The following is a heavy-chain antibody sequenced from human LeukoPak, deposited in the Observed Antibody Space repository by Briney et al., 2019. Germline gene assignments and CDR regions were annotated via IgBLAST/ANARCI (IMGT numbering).Heavy chain of an antibody. J-gene: IGHJ5*02. CDR2: INHRGST. D-gene: IGHD3-3*01. V-gene: IGHV4-34*01. CDR3: ARGRKYYDFWSGIPKSWFDP. CDR1: GGAFSGYY. Sequence: KPSETPSPPRAVYGGAFSGYYWSWIPPPPGEGLEVIGEINHRGSTNYNPSLKSRVTISVDTSKNQFSLKLSSVTAADTAVYYCARGRKYYDFWSGIPKSWFDPWGQGTLVTVSS.